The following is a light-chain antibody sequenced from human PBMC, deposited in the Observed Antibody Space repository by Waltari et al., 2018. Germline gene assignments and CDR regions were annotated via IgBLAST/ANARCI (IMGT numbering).Light chain of an antibody. CDR2: RNN. CDR3: AAWDDSLSGVV. V-gene: IGLV1-47*01. Sequence: QSVMTQPPSASGTPGPRVPVPCSGSSPTIGSTYVCCYHQLPGAAPKLLIYRNNQRPSGVPDRFSGSKSGTSASLAISGLRSEDEADYYCAAWDDSLSGVVFGGGTKVTVL. J-gene: IGLJ2*01. CDR1: SPTIGSTY.